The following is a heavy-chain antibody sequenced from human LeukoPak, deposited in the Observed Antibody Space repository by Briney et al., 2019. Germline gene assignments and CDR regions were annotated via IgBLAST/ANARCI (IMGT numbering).Heavy chain of an antibody. CDR3: ARGPPYIIAARLSSNWFDP. CDR2: IYYSGST. Sequence: SETLSLTCTVSGGSISSSSYYWGWIRQPPGKGLEWIGSIYYSGSTYYNPSLKSRVTISVGTSKNQFSLKLSSVTAADTAVYYCARGPPYIIAARLSSNWFDPWGQGTLVTVSS. CDR1: GGSISSSSYY. J-gene: IGHJ5*02. D-gene: IGHD6-6*01. V-gene: IGHV4-39*07.